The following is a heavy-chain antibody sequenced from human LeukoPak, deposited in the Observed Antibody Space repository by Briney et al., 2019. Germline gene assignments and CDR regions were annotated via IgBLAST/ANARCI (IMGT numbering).Heavy chain of an antibody. D-gene: IGHD6-13*01. CDR1: GFTFSSYS. CDR2: ISSSSSYI. CDR3: ATNLAPGTDWWFDP. Sequence: GGSLRLSCAASGFTFSSYSMNWVRQAPGKELEWVSSISSSSSYIYYADSVKGRFTISRDNSENSLYLQMSSLRAEDTAVYYCATNLAPGTDWWFDPWGQGTLVTVSS. J-gene: IGHJ5*02. V-gene: IGHV3-21*04.